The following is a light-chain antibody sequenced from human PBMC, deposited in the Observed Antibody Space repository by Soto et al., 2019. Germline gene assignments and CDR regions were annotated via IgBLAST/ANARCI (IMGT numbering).Light chain of an antibody. Sequence: EIVMTQSPATLYVTPGERATLSCRANQNIISNLAWYQQKPGQAPRLLIYGASSRATGIPDRFSGSGSGTDFTLTISRLEPEDFAVYYCQQYGSSPPWTFGQGTKVDNK. J-gene: IGKJ1*01. CDR2: GAS. CDR3: QQYGSSPPWT. CDR1: QNIISN. V-gene: IGKV3-20*01.